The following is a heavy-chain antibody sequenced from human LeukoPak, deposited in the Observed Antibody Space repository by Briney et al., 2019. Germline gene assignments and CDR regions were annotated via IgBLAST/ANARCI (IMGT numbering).Heavy chain of an antibody. J-gene: IGHJ6*03. CDR3: ARIYCGGDCRGYYYHYYMDV. Sequence: SETLSLTCTVSGGSISSSSYYWGWIRQPPGKGLEWIGSIYYSGSTYYNPSLKSRVTISVDTSKNQFSLKLSSVTAADTAVYYCARIYCGGDCRGYYYHYYMDVWGKGTTVTISS. V-gene: IGHV4-39*07. D-gene: IGHD2-21*02. CDR2: IYYSGST. CDR1: GGSISSSSYY.